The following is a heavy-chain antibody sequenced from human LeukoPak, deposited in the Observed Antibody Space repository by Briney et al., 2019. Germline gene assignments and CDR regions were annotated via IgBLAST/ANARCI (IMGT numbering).Heavy chain of an antibody. Sequence: PGGSLRLSCAASGVTFSGYAMSCVRQAPGKGLEWVSAISGSGGSTYYADSVKGRFTISRDNSKNTLYLQMNSLRAEDTAVYYCAKGSTPPWSSSSWPDYWGQGTLVTVSS. CDR3: AKGSTPPWSSSSWPDY. CDR2: ISGSGGST. CDR1: GVTFSGYA. J-gene: IGHJ4*02. D-gene: IGHD6-13*01. V-gene: IGHV3-23*01.